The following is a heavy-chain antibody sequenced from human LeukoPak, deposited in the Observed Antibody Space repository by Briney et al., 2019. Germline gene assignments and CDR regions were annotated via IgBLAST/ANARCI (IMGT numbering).Heavy chain of an antibody. Sequence: ASETLSLTCTVSGGSISSYYWSWIRQPPGKGLEWIGYIYYSGSTNYNPSLKSRVTISVDTSKNQFSLKLSSVTAADTAVYYCARAKFGYSYGLDYWGQGTLVTVSS. CDR1: GGSISSYY. V-gene: IGHV4-59*01. D-gene: IGHD5-18*01. CDR3: ARAKFGYSYGLDY. J-gene: IGHJ4*02. CDR2: IYYSGST.